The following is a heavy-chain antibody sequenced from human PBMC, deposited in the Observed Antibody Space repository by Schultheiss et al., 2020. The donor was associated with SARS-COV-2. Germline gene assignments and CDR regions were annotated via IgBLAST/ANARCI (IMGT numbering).Heavy chain of an antibody. CDR1: GYSFTSYW. D-gene: IGHD6-19*01. CDR2: IYPGDSDT. CDR3: ARQGIAVAGTEGVVDY. J-gene: IGHJ4*02. Sequence: GGSLRLSCKGSGYSFTSYWIGWVRQMPGKGLEWMGIIYPGDSDTRYSPSFQGQVTISADKSISTAHLQWSSLKASDTAMYYCARQGIAVAGTEGVVDYWGQGTLVTVSS. V-gene: IGHV5-51*01.